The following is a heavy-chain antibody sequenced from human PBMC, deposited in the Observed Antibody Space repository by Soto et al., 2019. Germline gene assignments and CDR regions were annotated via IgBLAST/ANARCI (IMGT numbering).Heavy chain of an antibody. CDR3: ASSGRIVVPTYFDY. CDR1: GRSSSSYY. V-gene: IGHV4-59*01. CDR2: IYYTGST. J-gene: IGHJ4*02. Sequence: SETLSLTFTVSGRSSSSYYWSWIRQPPGKGLEWMVYIYYTGSTNYNPALKGRVTISVDTSKNPFSLKRSSVTAADTPVYYCASSGRIVVPTYFDYWGQGTLVTVSS. D-gene: IGHD3-22*01.